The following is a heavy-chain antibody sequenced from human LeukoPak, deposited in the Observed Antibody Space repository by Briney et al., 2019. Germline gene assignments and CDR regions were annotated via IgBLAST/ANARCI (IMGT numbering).Heavy chain of an antibody. CDR3: VRGVGVSRFNYLDS. J-gene: IGHJ4*02. Sequence: GGSLRLSCAASGFMFSNYAMQWVRQAPGKGLEWVAVIWYDASNKYCADSVKGRFTISRDNSKNTLYLQMNTLRDDDTAVYYCVRGVGVSRFNYLDSWGQGTLVIVSP. CDR1: GFMFSNYA. CDR2: IWYDASNK. V-gene: IGHV3-33*08. D-gene: IGHD6-13*01.